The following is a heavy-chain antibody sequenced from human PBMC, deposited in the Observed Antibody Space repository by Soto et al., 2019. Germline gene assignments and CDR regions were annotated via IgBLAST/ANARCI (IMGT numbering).Heavy chain of an antibody. CDR3: ASGVTTVTYYYYGMDV. V-gene: IGHV3-21*01. J-gene: IGHJ6*02. D-gene: IGHD4-17*01. CDR1: GFTFSSYS. Sequence: PGGSLRLSCAASGFTFSSYSMNWVRQAPGKGLEWVSSISSSSSYIYYADSVKGRFTISRDNAKNSLYLQMNSLRAEDTAVYYCASGVTTVTYYYYGMDVWGQGTTVTV. CDR2: ISSSSSYI.